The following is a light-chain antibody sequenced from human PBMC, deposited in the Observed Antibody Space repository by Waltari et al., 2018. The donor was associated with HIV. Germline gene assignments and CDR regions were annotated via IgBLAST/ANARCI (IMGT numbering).Light chain of an antibody. Sequence: DIKMTQSTSTLTASAGDRFTITCRASQSISSWLAWYQMKPGKAPKLLIYKASSLESGVSSRFSGSGSGTEFTLTISSLQPDDFATYYCQYYNTYSRTFGQGTKVEL. CDR3: QYYNTYSRT. V-gene: IGKV1-5*03. CDR2: KAS. CDR1: QSISSW. J-gene: IGKJ2*02.